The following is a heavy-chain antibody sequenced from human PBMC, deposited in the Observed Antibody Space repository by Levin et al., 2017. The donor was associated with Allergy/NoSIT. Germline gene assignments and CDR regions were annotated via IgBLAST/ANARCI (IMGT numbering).Heavy chain of an antibody. Sequence: GGSLRLSCAASGFTFSSYAMHWVRQAPGKGLEWVAVISYDGSNKYYADSVKGRFTISRDNSKNTLYLQMNSLRAEDTAVYYCARGQYSSSWYGSDYWGQGTLVTVSS. J-gene: IGHJ4*02. V-gene: IGHV3-30-3*01. CDR1: GFTFSSYA. CDR3: ARGQYSSSWYGSDY. D-gene: IGHD6-13*01. CDR2: ISYDGSNK.